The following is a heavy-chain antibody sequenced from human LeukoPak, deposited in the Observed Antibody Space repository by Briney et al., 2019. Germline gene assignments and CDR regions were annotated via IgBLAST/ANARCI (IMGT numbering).Heavy chain of an antibody. V-gene: IGHV3-23*01. J-gene: IGHJ4*02. CDR2: ISGSGGST. D-gene: IGHD6-19*01. CDR3: ARADSGWYYFDY. Sequence: GGSLRLSCAASGFTFSSYAMSWVRQAPGKGLEWVSAISGSGGSTYYADSVKGRFTISRDNSKNTLYLQMNSLRAEDTAVYYCARADSGWYYFDYWGQGTLVTVSS. CDR1: GFTFSSYA.